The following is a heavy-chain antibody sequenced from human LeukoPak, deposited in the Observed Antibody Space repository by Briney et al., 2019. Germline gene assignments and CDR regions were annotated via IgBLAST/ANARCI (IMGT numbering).Heavy chain of an antibody. V-gene: IGHV3-7*01. CDR3: ARDEGLAANYYYYGMDV. D-gene: IGHD6-25*01. CDR2: IKQDGREK. Sequence: GGSLRLSCASSGFTFSSYWMSLVREARGKGREGVANIKQDGREKYYVDCVRGRFTISRDNAKNSLYLQMNSLRAEDTAVYYCARDEGLAANYYYYGMDVWGQGTTVTVSS. J-gene: IGHJ6*02. CDR1: GFTFSSYW.